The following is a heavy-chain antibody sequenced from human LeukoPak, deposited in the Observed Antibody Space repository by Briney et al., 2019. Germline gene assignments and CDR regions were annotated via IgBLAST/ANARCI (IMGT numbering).Heavy chain of an antibody. CDR1: GFTFSSYW. V-gene: IGHV3-7*01. D-gene: IGHD3-22*01. J-gene: IGHJ4*02. CDR3: ARGSSYYYDSSAYLGSFDY. CDR2: IKQDGSEK. Sequence: PGGSLRLSCAASGFTFSSYWMSWVRQAPGKGLEWVANIKQDGSEKYYVDSVKGRFTISRDNAKNSLYLQMNSLRAEDTAVYYCARGSSYYYDSSAYLGSFDYWGQGTLVTVSS.